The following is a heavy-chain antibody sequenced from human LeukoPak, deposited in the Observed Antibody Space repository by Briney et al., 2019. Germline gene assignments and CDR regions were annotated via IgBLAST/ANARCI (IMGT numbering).Heavy chain of an antibody. J-gene: IGHJ4*02. CDR2: IWYDGSNK. D-gene: IGHD6-13*01. CDR1: GFTFSSYG. Sequence: GGSLRLSCAASGFTFSSYGMHWVRQAPGKGLEWVAVIWYDGSNKYYADSLKGGFTISRDKSKNTLYLQMNSLRAEDTAVYYCARDETAAGTSNFDYWGQGTLVTVSS. V-gene: IGHV3-33*01. CDR3: ARDETAAGTSNFDY.